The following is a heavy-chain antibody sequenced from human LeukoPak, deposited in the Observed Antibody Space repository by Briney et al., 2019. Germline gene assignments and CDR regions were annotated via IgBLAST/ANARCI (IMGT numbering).Heavy chain of an antibody. V-gene: IGHV3-23*01. J-gene: IGHJ4*02. D-gene: IGHD2-21*02. CDR3: AKDGSVTYCGSDCYSDY. CDR2: IGGRGGST. Sequence: PGGSLRLSCAASGFRFSDFTMTWVRQAPGKGPEWVSAIGGRGGSTYYADSLGGRFIISRDNSKDMVYLQMNSLRAEDTAVYYCAKDGSVTYCGSDCYSDYWGQGTLVTVSS. CDR1: GFRFSDFT.